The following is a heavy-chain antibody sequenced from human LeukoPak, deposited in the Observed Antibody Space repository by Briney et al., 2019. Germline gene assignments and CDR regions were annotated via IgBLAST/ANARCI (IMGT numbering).Heavy chain of an antibody. J-gene: IGHJ4*02. CDR1: GFTFSLYG. CDR3: AKDYGSGWYGYFDL. V-gene: IGHV3-30*02. CDR2: IRYDGSNK. Sequence: PGGSLRLSCAASGFTFSLYGIHWVRQAPGKGLEWLAFIRYDGSNKYYADSVKGRFTISRDNSRNMLDLQMNSLRVDDTAVYYCAKDYGSGWYGYFDLWGQGTLVTVSS. D-gene: IGHD6-19*01.